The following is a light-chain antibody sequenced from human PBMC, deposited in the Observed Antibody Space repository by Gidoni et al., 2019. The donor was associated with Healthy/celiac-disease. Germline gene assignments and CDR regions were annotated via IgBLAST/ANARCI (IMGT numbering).Light chain of an antibody. CDR1: SSDVGGYNY. V-gene: IGLV2-14*01. CDR3: SSYTSSSTYV. CDR2: EVS. J-gene: IGLJ1*01. Sequence: ALTQPASVSGSPGQSITISCTGTSSDVGGYNYVSWYQQHPGKAPKLMIYEVSNRPSGVSNRFSGSKSGNTASLTISGLQAEDEADYYCSSYTSSSTYVFGTGTKVTVL.